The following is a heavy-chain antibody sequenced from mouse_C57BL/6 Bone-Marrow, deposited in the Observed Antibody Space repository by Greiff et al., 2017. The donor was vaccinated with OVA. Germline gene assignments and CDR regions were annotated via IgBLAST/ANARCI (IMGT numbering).Heavy chain of an antibody. Sequence: QVQLQQSGAELVRPGASVTLSCKASGYTFTDYEMHWVKQTPVHGLEWIGAIDPETGGTAYNQKFKGKAILTADKSSSTAYMELRSLTSEDSAVDYCTRPPYYGNYDAMDYWGQGTSVTVSS. CDR3: TRPPYYGNYDAMDY. D-gene: IGHD2-10*01. J-gene: IGHJ4*01. CDR1: GYTFTDYE. CDR2: IDPETGGT. V-gene: IGHV1-15*01.